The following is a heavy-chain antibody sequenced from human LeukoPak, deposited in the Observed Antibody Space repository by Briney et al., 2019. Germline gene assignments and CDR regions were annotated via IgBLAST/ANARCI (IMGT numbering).Heavy chain of an antibody. Sequence: SETLSLTCTVSGGSISSGSYYWSWIRQPAGKGLEWIGRIYTSGSTNYHPSLKSRVTISVDTSKNQFSLKLGSVTAADTAVYYCARERGAFDIWGQGTMVTVSS. J-gene: IGHJ3*02. CDR2: IYTSGST. D-gene: IGHD3-10*01. V-gene: IGHV4-61*02. CDR1: GGSISSGSYY. CDR3: ARERGAFDI.